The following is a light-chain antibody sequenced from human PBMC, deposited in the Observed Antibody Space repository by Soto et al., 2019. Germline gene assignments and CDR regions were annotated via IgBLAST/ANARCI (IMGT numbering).Light chain of an antibody. V-gene: IGKV3-11*01. Sequence: IVLTQSPATLSLSPGERATLSCKASQSISNSLGWFQQKPGQAPRLLIDDASNRATGIPARFTGSGSGSDFTLTISSLEPEAFGVYYCRQRYNWPLTFGGGTKVEIK. CDR2: DAS. J-gene: IGKJ4*01. CDR1: QSISNS. CDR3: RQRYNWPLT.